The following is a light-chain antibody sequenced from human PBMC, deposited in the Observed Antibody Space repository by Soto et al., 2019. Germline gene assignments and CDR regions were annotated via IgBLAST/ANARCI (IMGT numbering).Light chain of an antibody. V-gene: IGKV3-11*01. Sequence: EIVLTQSPATLSLSPGERATLSCRASQSVSSYLAWYQQKPGQAPRLLIYDASNRATGIAARFSGSGSGTDFSLTISSLEPEDFAVYYCQQRSNWPVTFGQGTTVEIK. J-gene: IGKJ1*01. CDR2: DAS. CDR3: QQRSNWPVT. CDR1: QSVSSY.